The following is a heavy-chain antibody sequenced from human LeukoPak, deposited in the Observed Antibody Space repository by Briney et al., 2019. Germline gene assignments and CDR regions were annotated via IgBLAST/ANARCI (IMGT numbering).Heavy chain of an antibody. D-gene: IGHD3-10*01. CDR1: GYTFIDYY. CDR3: AITSYSDSGSYYYYYGMDV. Sequence: GASVKVSCKASGYTFIDYYVHWVRQAPGQGLEWMGWINPNSGGTNYARKFRGCVTMTRDTSVSTAYMELTRLKFDDTAVYYCAITSYSDSGSYYYYYGMDVWGQGTTVTVSS. J-gene: IGHJ6*02. CDR2: INPNSGGT. V-gene: IGHV1-2*04.